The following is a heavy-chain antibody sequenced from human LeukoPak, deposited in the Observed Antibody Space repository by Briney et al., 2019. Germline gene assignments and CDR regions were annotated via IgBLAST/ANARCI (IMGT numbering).Heavy chain of an antibody. J-gene: IGHJ4*02. D-gene: IGHD3-22*01. CDR3: AGLGVYYDSSGTDYFDY. Sequence: ASVKVSCKASGYTFTAYSMHWVRQAPGQGLEWMGWINPNSGGTNYAQKFQGRVTMTRDTSISTAYMELSRLRSDDTAVYYCAGLGVYYDSSGTDYFDYWGQGTLVTVSS. V-gene: IGHV1-2*02. CDR1: GYTFTAYS. CDR2: INPNSGGT.